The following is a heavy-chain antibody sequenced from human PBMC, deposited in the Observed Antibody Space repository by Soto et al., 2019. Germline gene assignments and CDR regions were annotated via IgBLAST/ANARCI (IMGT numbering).Heavy chain of an antibody. Sequence: EVQLLESGGGVAQPGGSLRVSCAASGFPFSDYAMSWVRQAPGKGLEWVSIITATDGSTYYADSVKGRFTISRDDAKNTLHLQMNSLRVEDTAVYYCAIGYYSKKFDYWGQGTLVSVSS. D-gene: IGHD3-22*01. CDR3: AIGYYSKKFDY. J-gene: IGHJ4*02. CDR1: GFPFSDYA. V-gene: IGHV3-23*01. CDR2: ITATDGST.